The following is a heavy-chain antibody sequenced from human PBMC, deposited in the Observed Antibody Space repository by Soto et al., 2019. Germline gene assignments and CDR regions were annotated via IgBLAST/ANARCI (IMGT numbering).Heavy chain of an antibody. D-gene: IGHD3-3*01. CDR1: GFTFSSYA. V-gene: IGHV3-23*01. CDR3: AKSPYYDFWSGYYLPGGVAYYYYMDV. J-gene: IGHJ6*03. Sequence: GGSLRLSCAASGFTFSSYAMSWVRQAPGKGLEWVSAISGSGGSTYYADSVKGRFTISRDNSKNTLYLQMNSLRAEDTAVYYCAKSPYYDFWSGYYLPGGVAYYYYMDVWGKGTTVTVSS. CDR2: ISGSGGST.